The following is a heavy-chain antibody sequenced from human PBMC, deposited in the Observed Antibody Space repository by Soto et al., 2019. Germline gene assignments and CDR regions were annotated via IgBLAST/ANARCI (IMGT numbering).Heavy chain of an antibody. D-gene: IGHD1-1*01. Sequence: QLQLQESGSGLVRPSQTLSLTCAVSGGSISSGGYSWNWIRQPPGKVLEWIGYIYPSGSTLYNPSLKSRVTISVDKSKNQFSLKLTSVTAADTAVYYCARDQLEGNWFDPWGQGTLVTVSS. CDR3: ARDQLEGNWFDP. CDR1: GGSISSGGYS. V-gene: IGHV4-30-2*01. J-gene: IGHJ5*02. CDR2: IYPSGST.